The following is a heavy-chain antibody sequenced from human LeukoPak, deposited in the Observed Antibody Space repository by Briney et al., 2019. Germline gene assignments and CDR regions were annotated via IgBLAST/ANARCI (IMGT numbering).Heavy chain of an antibody. CDR1: GFTFSNAW. Sequence: PGGSLRLSCAASGFTFSNAWMSWVRQAPGKGLEWVAFIRYDGSNKYYADSVKGRFTISRDNSKNTLYLQMNSLRAEDTAVYYCAKDRAAYCSSTSCYAFDYWGQGTLVTVSS. J-gene: IGHJ4*02. V-gene: IGHV3-30*02. D-gene: IGHD2-2*01. CDR3: AKDRAAYCSSTSCYAFDY. CDR2: IRYDGSNK.